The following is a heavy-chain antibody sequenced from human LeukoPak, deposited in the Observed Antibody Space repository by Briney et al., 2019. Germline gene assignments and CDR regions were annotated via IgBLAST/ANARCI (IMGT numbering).Heavy chain of an antibody. Sequence: PGGSLRLSCAASGFTFSSYSMNWVRQAPGKGLEWVSYISSSGSLTYYADSVRGRFTISRDDAKNSLYLQLNSLRAEDTAVYYCAKESQLSYSGTFYIDFWGQGTLVTVSS. CDR3: AKESQLSYSGTFYIDF. V-gene: IGHV3-21*05. J-gene: IGHJ4*02. CDR2: ISSSGSLT. D-gene: IGHD1-26*01. CDR1: GFTFSSYS.